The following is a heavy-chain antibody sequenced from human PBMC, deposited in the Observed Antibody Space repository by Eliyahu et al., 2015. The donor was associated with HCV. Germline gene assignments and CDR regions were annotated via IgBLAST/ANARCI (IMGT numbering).Heavy chain of an antibody. CDR2: ISSSSSYI. V-gene: IGHV3-21*01. CDR3: ASSYYDFWSGLRFDP. CDR1: GFTXXXXS. Sequence: EVQLVESGGGLVKPGGSLRLSCAASGFTXXXXSMNWVRXAPGKGLEWVXSISSSSSYIYYADSVKGRFTISRDNAKNSLYLQMNSLRAEDTAVYYCASSYYDFWSGLRFDPWGQGTLVTVSS. D-gene: IGHD3-3*01. J-gene: IGHJ5*02.